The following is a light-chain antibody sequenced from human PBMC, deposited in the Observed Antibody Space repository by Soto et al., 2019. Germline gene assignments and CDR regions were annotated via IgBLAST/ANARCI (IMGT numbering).Light chain of an antibody. Sequence: QSVLTQPASVSESPGQSITISCTGTSSDVGGYNYVSWYQQHPGNAPKLMIYEVSNRPSGVSNRFSGSKSGNTASLTISGLQAEDEADYYCSSYTSSRPYVFGSGAKITVL. CDR3: SSYTSSRPYV. CDR2: EVS. J-gene: IGLJ1*01. V-gene: IGLV2-14*01. CDR1: SSDVGGYNY.